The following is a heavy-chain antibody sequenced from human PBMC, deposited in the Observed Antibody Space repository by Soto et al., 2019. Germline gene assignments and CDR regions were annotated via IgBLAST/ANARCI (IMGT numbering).Heavy chain of an antibody. Sequence: GGSLKLSCATSGFNFSTYWVNWVRQAPGKGLEWVANINEDGSGKYYVDSVKGRFTNSRDNAKNSLYLQMDSLRAEDSAMYHCAREMAGVVRTMDYWGQGALVTVSS. CDR3: AREMAGVVRTMDY. J-gene: IGHJ4*02. CDR2: INEDGSGK. V-gene: IGHV3-7*05. D-gene: IGHD3-3*01. CDR1: GFNFSTYW.